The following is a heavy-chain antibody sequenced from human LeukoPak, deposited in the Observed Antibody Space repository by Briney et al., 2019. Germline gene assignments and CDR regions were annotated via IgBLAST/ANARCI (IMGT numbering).Heavy chain of an antibody. CDR2: IKSKTDGETT. J-gene: IGHJ4*02. V-gene: IGHV3-15*01. CDR3: ITDSLVMNY. Sequence: GGSLRLSCAASGFTFSSAWMGWVRQAPGKGLEWIGRIKSKTDGETTAYGSPVKGRFTISRDDSKNTQYLQTNSLKAEDTAVYYCITDSLVMNYWGQGTLVTVSS. CDR1: GFTFSSAW. D-gene: IGHD2-21*01.